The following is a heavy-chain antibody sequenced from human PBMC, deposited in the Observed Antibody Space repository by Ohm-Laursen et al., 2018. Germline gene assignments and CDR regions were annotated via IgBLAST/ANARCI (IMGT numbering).Heavy chain of an antibody. CDR2: IWYDGSRQ. V-gene: IGHV3-33*01. J-gene: IGHJ4*02. D-gene: IGHD6-19*01. CDR3: ARASSSIAVAGLDY. CDR1: NFPFRGYG. Sequence: SLRLSCSASNFPFRGYGMHWVRQAPGKGLEWVALIWYDGSRQYYADSVKGRFTISRDNSKNTLYLQMNSLRAEDTAVYYCARASSSIAVAGLDYWGQGTLVTVSS.